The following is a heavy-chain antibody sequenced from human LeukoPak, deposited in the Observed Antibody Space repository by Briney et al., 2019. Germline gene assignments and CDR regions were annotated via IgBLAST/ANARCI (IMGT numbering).Heavy chain of an antibody. J-gene: IGHJ3*02. D-gene: IGHD6-19*01. CDR3: ARAESIAVAGTKYSAFDI. Sequence: ASVKVSCKESGYTFTSYYMHWVRQAPGQGLEWRGLINPSGGSTSYAQKFQGRVTMTRDTSTSTVYMELSSLRSEDTAVYYCARAESIAVAGTKYSAFDIWGQGTMVTVSS. V-gene: IGHV1-46*01. CDR1: GYTFTSYY. CDR2: INPSGGST.